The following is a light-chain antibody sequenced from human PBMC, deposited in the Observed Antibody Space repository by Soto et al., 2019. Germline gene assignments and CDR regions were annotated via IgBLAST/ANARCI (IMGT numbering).Light chain of an antibody. CDR1: QGISSY. CDR2: AAS. V-gene: IGKV1-9*01. Sequence: IQLTQSPSSLSASVGDRVTITCRASQGISSYLAWYQQKPGKAPKLLIYAASTLQSGVPSRFSGSGSGTEFTLTISSLQPDDFATYYCQQYNSYSRTFGQGGKVDIK. CDR3: QQYNSYSRT. J-gene: IGKJ1*01.